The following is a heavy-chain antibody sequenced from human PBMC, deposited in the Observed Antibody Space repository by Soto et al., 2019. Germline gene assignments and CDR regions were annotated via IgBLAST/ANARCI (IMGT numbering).Heavy chain of an antibody. CDR1: GFTFSVAW. CDR2: INMDGTST. J-gene: IGHJ4*02. D-gene: IGHD2-8*02. Sequence: PGGSLRLSCVASGFTFSVAWMHWVRQTAGKGLVWVSRINMDGTSTNSADSVKGRFTISRDNAKNTLYLQMNSLRVDDTAVYYCARGPRGLYHHDYWGQGALVTVSS. CDR3: ARGPRGLYHHDY. V-gene: IGHV3-74*01.